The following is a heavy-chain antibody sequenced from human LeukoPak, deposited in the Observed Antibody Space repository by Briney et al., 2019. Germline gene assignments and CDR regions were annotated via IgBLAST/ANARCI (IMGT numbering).Heavy chain of an antibody. J-gene: IGHJ4*02. Sequence: KPSETLSLTCTVSGGSISSYYWSWIRQPPGKGLEWIGYIYYSGSTNYNPSLKSRVTISVDTSKNQFSLRLSSVTAADTAVYYCARGIRSAYWYFDYWGQGTLVTVSS. CDR1: GGSISSYY. CDR2: IYYSGST. V-gene: IGHV4-59*01. CDR3: ARGIRSAYWYFDY. D-gene: IGHD3-22*01.